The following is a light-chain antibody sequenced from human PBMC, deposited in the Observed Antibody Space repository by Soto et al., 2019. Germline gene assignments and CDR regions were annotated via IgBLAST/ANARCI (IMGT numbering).Light chain of an antibody. CDR3: SSYTSSSTYV. CDR1: SSDVGGYNY. V-gene: IGLV2-14*01. J-gene: IGLJ1*01. CDR2: DVS. Sequence: ALTQPASVSGSPGQSITISCTGTSSDVGGYNYVSWYQQHPGKAPKLMIYDVSNRPSGVSNRFSGSKSGNTASLTISGLQAEDEADYYCSSYTSSSTYVFGTGTQLTVL.